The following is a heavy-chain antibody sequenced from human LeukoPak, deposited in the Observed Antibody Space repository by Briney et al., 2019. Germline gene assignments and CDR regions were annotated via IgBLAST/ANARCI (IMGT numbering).Heavy chain of an antibody. V-gene: IGHV4-34*01. CDR1: GGSFSGYY. Sequence: SETLSLTCAVYGGSFSGYYWSWIRQPPGKGLEWIGEINHSGSTNYNPSLKSRVTISVDTSKNQFSLKLSSVTAADTAVYYCARGPKVGATTRFDYWGQGTLVTVSS. CDR2: INHSGST. CDR3: ARGPKVGATTRFDY. D-gene: IGHD1-26*01. J-gene: IGHJ4*02.